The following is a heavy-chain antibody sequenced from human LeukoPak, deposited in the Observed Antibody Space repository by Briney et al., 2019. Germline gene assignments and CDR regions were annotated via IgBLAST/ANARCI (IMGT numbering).Heavy chain of an antibody. D-gene: IGHD6-6*01. Sequence: KPGGSLRLSCAASGFTSSDYYMSWVRQAPGKGLEWVSYIRSSGSTIYYADSVKGRFTISRDNAKNSLYLQMNSLRAEDTAVYYCARDLRGGSSSGGVDYWGQGTLVTVSS. CDR1: GFTSSDYY. CDR2: IRSSGSTI. V-gene: IGHV3-11*04. J-gene: IGHJ4*02. CDR3: ARDLRGGSSSGGVDY.